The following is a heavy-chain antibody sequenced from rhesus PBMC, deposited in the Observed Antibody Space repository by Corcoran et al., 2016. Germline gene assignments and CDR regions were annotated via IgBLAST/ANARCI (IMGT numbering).Heavy chain of an antibody. J-gene: IGHJ4*01. D-gene: IGHD2-21*01. CDR1: GGSFSSYW. CDR3: ARAHPWFPTYYFDY. V-gene: IGHV4-160*01. Sequence: QVQLQESGPGLVKPSETLSLTCAVSGGSFSSYWWGWIPQPPGKGLGWIGSIYGSGGSTEYNPSLKSRATISRDTSKNQFSLKLSSVTAADTAVYYCARAHPWFPTYYFDYWGQGVLVTVSS. CDR2: IYGSGGST.